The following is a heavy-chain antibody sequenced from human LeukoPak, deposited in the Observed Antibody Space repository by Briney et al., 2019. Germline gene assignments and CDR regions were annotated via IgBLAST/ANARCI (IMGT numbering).Heavy chain of an antibody. Sequence: ASVKDSSKASGYTFTSYDTNWVPQTTGQGLEWMGWMKPNSGNTGYAEKFQCRVTMTRNTSISTAYMKLSRLRSEDTAVYCCARAFYYDSSGYCYHFDYWGQGTLVTVSS. J-gene: IGHJ4*02. D-gene: IGHD3-22*01. CDR1: GYTFTSYD. V-gene: IGHV1-8*01. CDR3: ARAFYYDSSGYCYHFDY. CDR2: MKPNSGNT.